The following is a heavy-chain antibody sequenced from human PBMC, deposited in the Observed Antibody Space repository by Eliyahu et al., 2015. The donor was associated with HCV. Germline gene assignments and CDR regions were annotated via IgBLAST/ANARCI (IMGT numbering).Heavy chain of an antibody. D-gene: IGHD2-21*02. V-gene: IGHV3-23*01. CDR2: ISDSGSIT. CDR1: GFXFSSYA. CDR3: ARDRRVTDRFCFDY. J-gene: IGHJ4*02. Sequence: EVQLLESGGGLVQPGGSLRLSCAASGFXFSSYAMTWVRQAPGKGLEWVSSISDSGSITFYADSVKGRLTISRDNSQNTLYLQMNSLRTEDTAIYYCARDRRVTDRFCFDYWGRGALVTVSS.